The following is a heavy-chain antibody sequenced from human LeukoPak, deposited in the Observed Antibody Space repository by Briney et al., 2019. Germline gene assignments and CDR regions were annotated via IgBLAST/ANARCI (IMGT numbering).Heavy chain of an antibody. CDR3: ARGRYYYDSSGYYYYYYGMDV. D-gene: IGHD3-22*01. Sequence: GGSLRLSCAASGFTFSSYAMHWVRQAPGKGLEWVAVISYDGSNKYYADSVKGRFTISRDNSKNTLYLQMNSLRAEDTAVYYCARGRYYYDSSGYYYYYYGMDVWGQGTTVTVS. CDR2: ISYDGSNK. V-gene: IGHV3-30-3*01. CDR1: GFTFSSYA. J-gene: IGHJ6*02.